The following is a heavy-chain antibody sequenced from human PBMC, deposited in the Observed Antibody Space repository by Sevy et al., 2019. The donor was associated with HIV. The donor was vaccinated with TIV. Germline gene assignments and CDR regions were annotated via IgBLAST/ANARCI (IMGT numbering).Heavy chain of an antibody. D-gene: IGHD3-16*01. CDR3: RRGKGAQSIFDY. CDR2: LKNKARGGTL. V-gene: IGHV3-49*04. J-gene: IGHJ4*02. CDR1: GFSFGDYA. Sequence: GGSLRLSCTASGFSFGDYAMNWVRQAPGKGLEWVAFLKNKARGGTLGHAASVKVRFTISRDASKSIVYLQMNDLRTEDTGVYYCRRGKGAQSIFDYWGQGALVTVSS.